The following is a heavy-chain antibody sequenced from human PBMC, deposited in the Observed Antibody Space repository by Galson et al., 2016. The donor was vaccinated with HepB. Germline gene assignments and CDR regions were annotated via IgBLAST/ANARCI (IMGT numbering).Heavy chain of an antibody. CDR2: IYSTGDT. CDR3: ARESVSIAALDS. CDR1: GDSMIPYF. V-gene: IGHV4-4*07. Sequence: SETLSLTCSVSGDSMIPYFWTWIRQPAGKGLEWLGRIYSTGDTNYSPSLVSRVTMLVDTSKNQFSLRLDSPTAADTAVYYCARESVSIAALDSWGQGILVTVSS. J-gene: IGHJ4*02. D-gene: IGHD6-6*01.